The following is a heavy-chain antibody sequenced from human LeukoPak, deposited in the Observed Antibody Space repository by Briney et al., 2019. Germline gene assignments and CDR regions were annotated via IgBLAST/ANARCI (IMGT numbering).Heavy chain of an antibody. Sequence: PGGSLRLSCAASGFTFSSYPMSWVRQAPGRGLEWVSVISANSGATYYADSVKGRFTISRDNAKNTLYLQMNSLRAEDTAVYYCAKDHDDDSSGYYLHYYYYMDVWGKGTTVTISS. CDR2: ISANSGAT. CDR3: AKDHDDDSSGYYLHYYYYMDV. D-gene: IGHD3-22*01. J-gene: IGHJ6*03. V-gene: IGHV3-23*01. CDR1: GFTFSSYP.